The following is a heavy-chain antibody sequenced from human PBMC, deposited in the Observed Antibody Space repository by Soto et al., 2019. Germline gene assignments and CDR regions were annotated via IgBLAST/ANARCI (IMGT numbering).Heavy chain of an antibody. V-gene: IGHV3-30*18. Sequence: QVQLVESGGGVVQPGRSLRLSCAASGFTFSSYGMHWVRQAPGKGLEWVAVISYDGSNKDYADSVKGRFTISRDNYKNTLYLQMNSLRSEDTAVYYCAKERSGRYGYEYYYYFGMDVWGQGTTVTVSS. CDR2: ISYDGSNK. CDR1: GFTFSSYG. J-gene: IGHJ6*01. D-gene: IGHD1-26*01. CDR3: AKERSGRYGYEYYYYFGMDV.